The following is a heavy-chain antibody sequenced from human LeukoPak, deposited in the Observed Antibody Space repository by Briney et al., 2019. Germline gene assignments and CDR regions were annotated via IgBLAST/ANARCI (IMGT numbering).Heavy chain of an antibody. CDR3: ALNLGRVATMTYLDY. CDR2: IKQDGSEK. V-gene: IGHV3-7*05. D-gene: IGHD5-12*01. J-gene: IGHJ4*02. CDR1: GLNFRSFW. Sequence: GGSLRLSCVAAGLNFRSFWMSWVRQAPGKGLEWVANIKQDGSEKYYVDSVKGRFTISRDSSKNTLYLQMNSLRAEDTAVYYCALNLGRVATMTYLDYWGQGTLVTVSS.